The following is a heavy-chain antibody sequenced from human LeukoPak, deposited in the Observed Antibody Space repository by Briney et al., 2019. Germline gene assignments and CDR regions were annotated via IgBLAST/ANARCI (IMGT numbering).Heavy chain of an antibody. CDR1: GFTFSGSA. Sequence: GGSLRLSCAASGFTFSGSAMHWVRQASGKGLEWVGRIRSKANSYATAYAASVKGRFTISRDDSKNTAYLQMNSLKTEDTAVYYCTSIGNYYDSSSPPNYYYYYMDVWGKGTTVTVSS. CDR3: TSIGNYYDSSSPPNYYYYYMDV. V-gene: IGHV3-73*01. J-gene: IGHJ6*03. D-gene: IGHD3-22*01. CDR2: IRSKANSYAT.